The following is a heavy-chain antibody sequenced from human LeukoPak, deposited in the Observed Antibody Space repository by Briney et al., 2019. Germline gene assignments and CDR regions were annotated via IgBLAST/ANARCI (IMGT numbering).Heavy chain of an antibody. Sequence: ASVKVSCKASGGTFSSYAISWVRQAPGQGLEWMGRIIPTLGIANYAQKFQGRVTITADKSTSTAYMELSSLRSEDTAVYYCARGLNELLVDFDYWGQGTLVTVSS. V-gene: IGHV1-69*04. CDR3: ARGLNELLVDFDY. CDR2: IIPTLGIA. D-gene: IGHD2-8*02. CDR1: GGTFSSYA. J-gene: IGHJ4*02.